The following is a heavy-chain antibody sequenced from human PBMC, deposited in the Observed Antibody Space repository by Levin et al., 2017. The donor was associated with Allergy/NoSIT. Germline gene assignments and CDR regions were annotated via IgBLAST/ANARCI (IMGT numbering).Heavy chain of an antibody. Sequence: GGSLRLSCAASGFTFSNYAMHWVRQAPGKGLEWVAVMSFDGSNKYYADSVKGRFTISRDNSKNTLYLQVNSLIFDDTAVYYCARAGGSGWPLNWFDPWGQGTLVTVSS. D-gene: IGHD6-19*01. V-gene: IGHV3-30-3*01. CDR2: MSFDGSNK. CDR3: ARAGGSGWPLNWFDP. J-gene: IGHJ5*02. CDR1: GFTFSNYA.